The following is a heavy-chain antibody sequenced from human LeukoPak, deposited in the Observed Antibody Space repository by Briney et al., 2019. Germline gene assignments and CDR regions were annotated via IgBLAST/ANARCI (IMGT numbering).Heavy chain of an antibody. CDR1: GFTFSSYS. Sequence: GGSLRLSCAASGFTFSSYSMNWVRQAPGKWLEWVSSISSSSSYIYYADSVKGRFTISRDNAKNSLYLQMNSLRAEDTAVYYCARDLFDDVNAFDIWGQGTMVTVSS. CDR2: ISSSSSYI. CDR3: ARDLFDDVNAFDI. V-gene: IGHV3-21*01. J-gene: IGHJ3*02. D-gene: IGHD3-9*01.